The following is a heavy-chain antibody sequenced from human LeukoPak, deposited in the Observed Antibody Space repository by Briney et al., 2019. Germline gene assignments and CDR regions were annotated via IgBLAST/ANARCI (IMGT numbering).Heavy chain of an antibody. CDR3: ARAGAVAGIDY. J-gene: IGHJ4*02. CDR2: INHSGST. CDR1: GGSFSGYY. V-gene: IGHV4-34*01. Sequence: SKTLSLTCAVYGGSFSGYYWSWIRQPPGKGLEWIGEINHSGSTNYNPSLKSRVTISVDTSKNQFSLKLSSVTAADTAVYYCARAGAVAGIDYWGQGTLVTVSS. D-gene: IGHD6-19*01.